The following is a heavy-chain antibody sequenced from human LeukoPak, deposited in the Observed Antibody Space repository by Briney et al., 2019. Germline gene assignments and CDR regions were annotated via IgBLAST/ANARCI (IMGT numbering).Heavy chain of an antibody. CDR2: INPNSGGT. Sequence: GASVKVSCKASGYTFTGYYMHWVRQAPGQGLEWMGWINPNSGGTNYAQKFQGRVTMTRDTSISTAYMELSRLRSDDTAVYYCARPYSSGWDAFDIWGQGTMVTVSS. D-gene: IGHD6-19*01. CDR1: GYTFTGYY. CDR3: ARPYSSGWDAFDI. J-gene: IGHJ3*02. V-gene: IGHV1-2*02.